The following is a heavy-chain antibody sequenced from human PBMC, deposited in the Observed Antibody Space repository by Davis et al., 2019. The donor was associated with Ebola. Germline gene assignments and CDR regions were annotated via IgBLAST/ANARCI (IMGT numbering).Heavy chain of an antibody. D-gene: IGHD6-6*01. CDR2: IIPIFGTA. CDR1: GGTFSSYA. Sequence: SVKVSCKASGGTFSSYAISWVRQAPGQGLEWMGGIIPIFGTANYAQKFQGRVTITADKSTSTAYMELSSLRSEDTAVYYCARDLEYSSSSVYYYGMDVWGQGTTVTVSS. V-gene: IGHV1-69*06. J-gene: IGHJ6*02. CDR3: ARDLEYSSSSVYYYGMDV.